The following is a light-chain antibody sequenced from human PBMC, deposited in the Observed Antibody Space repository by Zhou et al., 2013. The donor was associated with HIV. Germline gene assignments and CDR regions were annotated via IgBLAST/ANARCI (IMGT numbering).Light chain of an antibody. CDR2: AAS. CDR3: QQVNSFPPT. CDR1: QAIGSW. V-gene: IGKV1-12*01. Sequence: DIQMTQSPSYVSASVGDRVTITCRASQAIGSWLAWFQQKPGKAPNLLIYAASSLQSGVPSRFSGSGSGTDFTLTISSLQPEDFATYYCQQVNSFPPTFGGGTKVEIK. J-gene: IGKJ4*01.